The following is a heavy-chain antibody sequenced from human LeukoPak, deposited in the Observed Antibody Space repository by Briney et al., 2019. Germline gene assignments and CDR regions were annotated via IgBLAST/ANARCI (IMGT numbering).Heavy chain of an antibody. CDR2: TYYRSEWFH. CDR1: GQTVSSDNAA. Sequence: SQTLSLTCAIYGQTVSSDNAAWNWIRQSPSRGLEWLGRTYYRSEWFHDYAVSVRGRININADTSKNQFSLQLNSVTPEDSAVYYCARDLSLCSGSNCFYYFGSWGQGTLVTVSS. V-gene: IGHV6-1*01. CDR3: ARDLSLCSGSNCFYYFGS. J-gene: IGHJ4*02. D-gene: IGHD3-22*01.